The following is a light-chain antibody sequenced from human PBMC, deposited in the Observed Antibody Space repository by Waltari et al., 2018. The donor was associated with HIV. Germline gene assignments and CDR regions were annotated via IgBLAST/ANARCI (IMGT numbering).Light chain of an antibody. Sequence: QTGLTQPPSVSRALRQTATLTCTGNSNNVGNQGAAWLQQHQGHPPKLLSYRNNNRPSGISERFSASRSGNTASLTISGLQPEDEAVYYCSAWDSDLTALMFGGGTKLTVL. CDR1: SNNVGNQG. CDR2: RNN. J-gene: IGLJ3*02. CDR3: SAWDSDLTALM. V-gene: IGLV10-54*04.